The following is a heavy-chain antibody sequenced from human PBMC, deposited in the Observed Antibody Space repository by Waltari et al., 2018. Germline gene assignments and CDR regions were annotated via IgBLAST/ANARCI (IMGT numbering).Heavy chain of an antibody. V-gene: IGHV1-2*02. Sequence: QVHLMQSGAEVKKPGASVKVSCKTSGYTFTGYYMHWVRQAPGQGLEWMGLVNPNSGDTNYAQKFQGRVTMTRDTSISTAYMELSRLRSDDAAVYFCARELLVVTSPYYGLDVWGQGTTVTVSS. D-gene: IGHD2-15*01. CDR1: GYTFTGYY. J-gene: IGHJ6*02. CDR3: ARELLVVTSPYYGLDV. CDR2: VNPNSGDT.